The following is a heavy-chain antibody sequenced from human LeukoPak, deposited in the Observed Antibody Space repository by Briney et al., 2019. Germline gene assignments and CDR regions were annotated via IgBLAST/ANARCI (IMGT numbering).Heavy chain of an antibody. Sequence: GGSPRLSCAASGFTFSSYAMSWVRQAPGKGLEWVSAISGSGGSTYYADSVKGRFTISRDNSKNTLYLQMNSLRAEDTAVYYCAKDQAPVYCSGGSCYGYWGQGTLVTVSS. CDR3: AKDQAPVYCSGGSCYGY. CDR2: ISGSGGST. J-gene: IGHJ4*02. V-gene: IGHV3-23*01. CDR1: GFTFSSYA. D-gene: IGHD2-15*01.